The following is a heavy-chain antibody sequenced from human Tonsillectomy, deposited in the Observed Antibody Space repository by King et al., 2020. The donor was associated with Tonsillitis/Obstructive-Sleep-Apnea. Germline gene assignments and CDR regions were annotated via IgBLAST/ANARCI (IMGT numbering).Heavy chain of an antibody. Sequence: QLQESGPGLVKPSETLSLTCTVSGGSISSYYWSWIRQPPGKGLEWIGYIYYSGSTNYNPSLKSRVTISVDTSKNQFSLKLSSVTAADTAVYYCARGPSSYGCSYWGQGTLVTVSS. V-gene: IGHV4-59*01. CDR2: IYYSGST. CDR1: GGSISSYY. CDR3: ARGPSSYGCSY. D-gene: IGHD5-18*01. J-gene: IGHJ4*02.